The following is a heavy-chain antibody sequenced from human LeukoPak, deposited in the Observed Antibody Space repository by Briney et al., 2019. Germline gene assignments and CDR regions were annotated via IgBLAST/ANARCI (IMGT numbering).Heavy chain of an antibody. J-gene: IGHJ3*02. D-gene: IGHD2-15*01. Sequence: GRSLRLSCAASGFAFSSYGMHWVRQAPGKGLEWVAVIWYDGSNKYYADSVKGRFTISRDNSKNTLYLQMNSLRAEDTAVYYCARDCRVVVAATFDFDIWGQGTMVTVSS. CDR2: IWYDGSNK. V-gene: IGHV3-33*01. CDR3: ARDCRVVVAATFDFDI. CDR1: GFAFSSYG.